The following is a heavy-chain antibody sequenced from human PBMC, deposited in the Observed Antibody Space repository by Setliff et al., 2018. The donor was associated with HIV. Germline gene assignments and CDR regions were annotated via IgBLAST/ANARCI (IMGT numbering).Heavy chain of an antibody. Sequence: GGSLRLSCAASGFSFSSYWMSWVRQAPGKGLEWISSISGSSAYIYYADSVKGRFTISRGNAKNSLYLQMNSLRAEDTAVYYCARDATRGGDMDVWAKGTTVTVSS. D-gene: IGHD2-15*01. CDR1: GFSFSSYW. CDR3: ARDATRGGDMDV. CDR2: ISGSSAYI. J-gene: IGHJ6*03. V-gene: IGHV3-21*01.